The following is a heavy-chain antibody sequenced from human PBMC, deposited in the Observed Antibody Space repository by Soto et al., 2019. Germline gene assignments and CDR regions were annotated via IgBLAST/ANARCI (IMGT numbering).Heavy chain of an antibody. Sequence: ETLSLTCAVYGGSFSGYYWSWIRQPPGKGLEWIGEINHSGSTNYNPSLKSRVTISVDTSKDQFSLKLSSVTAADTAVYYCARGRHTIAAAGTGFDPWGQGTLVTVSS. D-gene: IGHD6-13*01. CDR1: GGSFSGYY. V-gene: IGHV4-34*01. J-gene: IGHJ5*02. CDR3: ARGRHTIAAAGTGFDP. CDR2: INHSGST.